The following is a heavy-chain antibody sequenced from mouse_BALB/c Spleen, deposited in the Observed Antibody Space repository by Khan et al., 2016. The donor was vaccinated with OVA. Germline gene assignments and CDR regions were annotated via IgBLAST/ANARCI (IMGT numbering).Heavy chain of an antibody. CDR2: IWGGGST. CDR3: AKGIWSYYFALDY. V-gene: IGHV2-6-5*01. CDR1: GFSLTDYG. J-gene: IGHJ4*01. Sequence: QVQLKESGPGLVAPSQSLSITCTVSGFSLTDYGVSWIRQPPGKGLEWLGVIWGGGSTYYNSALKSRLSISKDNSKSQVLLKMNSLQTNDTAMYYCAKGIWSYYFALDYWGQGTSVTVSS.